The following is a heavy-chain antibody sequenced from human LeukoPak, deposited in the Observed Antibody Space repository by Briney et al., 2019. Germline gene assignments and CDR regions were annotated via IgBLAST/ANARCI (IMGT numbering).Heavy chain of an antibody. Sequence: GGSLRLSCAASGFTFSSYEMNWVRQAPGKGLEWVSYITGSSSTIYYADSVKGRFTISRDNAKNSLYLQMNSLRDEDTAAYYCTRERYFGDYPDYWGQGTLVTVSS. V-gene: IGHV3-48*02. J-gene: IGHJ4*02. CDR1: GFTFSSYE. CDR2: ITGSSSTI. CDR3: TRERYFGDYPDY. D-gene: IGHD4-17*01.